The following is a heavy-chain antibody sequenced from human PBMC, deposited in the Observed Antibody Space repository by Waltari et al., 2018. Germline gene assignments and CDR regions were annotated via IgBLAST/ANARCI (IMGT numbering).Heavy chain of an antibody. CDR2: IYYSGST. CDR1: GGSISSYY. D-gene: IGHD2-15*01. V-gene: IGHV4-59*01. J-gene: IGHJ4*02. CDR3: ARVWGSSVTDYFDY. Sequence: QVQLQESGPGLVKPSETLSLTCTVSGGSISSYYWSWIRQPPGKGLEWIGYIYYSGSTNDNPSLKSRVTISVDTSKNQFSLKLSSVTAADTAVYYCARVWGSSVTDYFDYWGQGTLVTVSS.